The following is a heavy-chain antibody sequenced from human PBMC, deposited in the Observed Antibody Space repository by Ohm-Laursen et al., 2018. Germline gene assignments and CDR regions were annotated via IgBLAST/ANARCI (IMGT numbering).Heavy chain of an antibody. CDR3: ARNPYDY. CDR2: ITSDGTST. Sequence: GSLRLSCAASGFTLNSHWMHWVRQGPGEGLVWVSRITSDGTSTAYADSVRGRFTISRDTAKNTLYLQMNSLRVEDTAVYYCARNPYDYWGQGTLVTASS. D-gene: IGHD1-14*01. J-gene: IGHJ4*02. V-gene: IGHV3-74*01. CDR1: GFTLNSHW.